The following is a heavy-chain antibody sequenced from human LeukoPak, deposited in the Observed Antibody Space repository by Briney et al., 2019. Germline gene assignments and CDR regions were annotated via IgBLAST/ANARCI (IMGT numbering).Heavy chain of an antibody. CDR2: ISSRSNHI. Sequence: GGSLRLSCAASGFTFSGYSMNWVRQAPGKGLEWVSSISSRSNHIDYADSVKGRFTISRDSAKNSLYLQMNSLRAEDTAVYYCAKHMDHTYDSSGYDYWGQGTLVTVSS. CDR1: GFTFSGYS. J-gene: IGHJ4*02. V-gene: IGHV3-21*01. D-gene: IGHD3-22*01. CDR3: AKHMDHTYDSSGYDY.